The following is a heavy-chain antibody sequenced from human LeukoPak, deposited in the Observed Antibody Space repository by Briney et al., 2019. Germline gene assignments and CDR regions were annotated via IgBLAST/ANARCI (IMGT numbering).Heavy chain of an antibody. CDR2: IYYSGST. J-gene: IGHJ4*02. CDR1: GGSIGSYY. D-gene: IGHD5-18*01. Sequence: SETLPLTCTVSGGSIGSYYLSWIRQPPGKGLEWIGYIYYSGSTNYNPSLKSRVTISVDTSKNQFSLKLSSVTAADTAVYYCARSREYSYGQYYFDYWGQGTLVTVSS. V-gene: IGHV4-59*08. CDR3: ARSREYSYGQYYFDY.